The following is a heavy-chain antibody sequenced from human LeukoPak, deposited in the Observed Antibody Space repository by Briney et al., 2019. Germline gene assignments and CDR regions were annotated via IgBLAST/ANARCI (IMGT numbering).Heavy chain of an antibody. J-gene: IGHJ4*02. CDR2: IYWNDDK. CDR1: GFSLSTSGVG. V-gene: IGHV2-5*01. CDR3: AHSNGYCSGGSCYTGTTFDY. D-gene: IGHD2-15*01. Sequence: SGPTLVNPTQTLTLTCTFSGFSLSTSGVGVGWIRQPPGKALEWLALIYWNDDKRYSPSLKSRLTITKDTSKNQVVLTMTNMDPVDTATYYCAHSNGYCSGGSCYTGTTFDYWGQGTLVTVSS.